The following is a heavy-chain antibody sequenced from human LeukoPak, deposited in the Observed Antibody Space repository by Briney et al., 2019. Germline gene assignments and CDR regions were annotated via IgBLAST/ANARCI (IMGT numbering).Heavy chain of an antibody. V-gene: IGHV3-21*01. CDR1: GFTFSSYS. D-gene: IGHD3-10*01. Sequence: GGSLRLSCAASGFTFSSYSMNWVRQAPGKGLEWVSSIRSSSSHIYYADSVKGRFTISRDNAKNSLYLQMNSLRAEDTAVYYCARDNYGCDYWGQGTLVSVSS. CDR3: ARDNYGCDY. CDR2: IRSSSSHI. J-gene: IGHJ4*02.